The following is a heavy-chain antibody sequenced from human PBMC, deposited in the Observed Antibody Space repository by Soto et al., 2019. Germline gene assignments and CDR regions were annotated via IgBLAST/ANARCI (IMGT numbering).Heavy chain of an antibody. CDR2: ISYDGNNK. CDR3: AKVEYSSGWYGYFQQ. Sequence: ESGGGVVQPGRSLRLSCAASGFTFSIYAMHWVRQAPGKGLEWVAVISYDGNNKYYADSVKGRFTISRDNSKNTLDLQMDSLGVEDTAVYYCAKVEYSSGWYGYFQQWGQGTLVSV. J-gene: IGHJ1*01. CDR1: GFTFSIYA. V-gene: IGHV3-30*18. D-gene: IGHD6-19*01.